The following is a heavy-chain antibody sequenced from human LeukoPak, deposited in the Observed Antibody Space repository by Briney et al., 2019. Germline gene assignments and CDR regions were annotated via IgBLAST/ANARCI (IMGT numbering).Heavy chain of an antibody. V-gene: IGHV4-34*01. Sequence: SETLSLTCAVYGGSFSGYYWSWIRQPPGKGLEWIGEINHSGSTNYNPSLKSRVTISVDTSKNQFSLKLSSVTAADTAVYYCATLPNYSYGHPYYFDSWGQGTLVTVSS. CDR3: ATLPNYSYGHPYYFDS. CDR1: GGSFSGYY. CDR2: INHSGST. J-gene: IGHJ4*02. D-gene: IGHD5-18*01.